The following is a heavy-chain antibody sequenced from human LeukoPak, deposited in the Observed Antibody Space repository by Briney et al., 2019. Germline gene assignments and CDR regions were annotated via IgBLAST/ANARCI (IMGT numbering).Heavy chain of an antibody. D-gene: IGHD5-12*01. V-gene: IGHV4-59*08. CDR2: IYYSGST. CDR3: ARHRAVATRDSNFGY. CDR1: GGSISSYY. J-gene: IGHJ4*02. Sequence: SETLSLTCTVSGGSISSYYWSWIRQPPGKGLEWIGFIYYSGSTNYNPSLKSRVTISVDTSKNQFSLKLSSVTAADTAVYYCARHRAVATRDSNFGYWGQGTLVTVSS.